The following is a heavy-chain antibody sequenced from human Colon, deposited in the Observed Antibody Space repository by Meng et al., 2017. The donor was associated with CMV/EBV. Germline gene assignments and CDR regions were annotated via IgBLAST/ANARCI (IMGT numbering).Heavy chain of an antibody. Sequence: CKASGYTFTSNTMHWVRQAPGQRLEWMGWINAGDGYAKYSQIFQGRVTITRDTSANTAYMELSSLRSEDTAVYYCAREVAVAGHFDYWGQGTLVTVSS. CDR3: AREVAVAGHFDY. V-gene: IGHV1-3*01. D-gene: IGHD6-19*01. CDR1: GYTFTSNT. CDR2: INAGDGYA. J-gene: IGHJ4*02.